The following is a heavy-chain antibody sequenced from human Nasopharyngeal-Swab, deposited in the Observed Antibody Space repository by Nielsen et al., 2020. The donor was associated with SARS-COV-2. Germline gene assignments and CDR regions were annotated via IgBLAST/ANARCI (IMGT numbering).Heavy chain of an antibody. Sequence: GESLKISCAAPGFTFSSYSMNWVRQAPGKGLEWVSSISSSRSFIYYADSVKGRFTISRDNAKNSLYLQMNSLRAEDTAVYYCAREDWGKLDYWGQGTLVTVSS. CDR2: ISSSRSFI. D-gene: IGHD7-27*01. V-gene: IGHV3-21*01. CDR1: GFTFSSYS. J-gene: IGHJ4*02. CDR3: AREDWGKLDY.